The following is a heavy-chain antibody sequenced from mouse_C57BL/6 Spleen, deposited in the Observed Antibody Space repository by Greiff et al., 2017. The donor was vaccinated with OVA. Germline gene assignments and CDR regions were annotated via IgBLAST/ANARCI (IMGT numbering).Heavy chain of an antibody. D-gene: IGHD1-1*01. Sequence: QVQLQQPGAELVMPGASVKLSCKASGYTFTSYWMHWVKQRPGQGLEWIGEIDPSDSYTNYNQKFKGKSTLTVDKSSSTAYMQLISLTSEDSAVYYCARSSYYYGSLYYFDYWGQGTTLTVSS. CDR3: ARSSYYYGSLYYFDY. V-gene: IGHV1-69*01. CDR2: IDPSDSYT. CDR1: GYTFTSYW. J-gene: IGHJ2*01.